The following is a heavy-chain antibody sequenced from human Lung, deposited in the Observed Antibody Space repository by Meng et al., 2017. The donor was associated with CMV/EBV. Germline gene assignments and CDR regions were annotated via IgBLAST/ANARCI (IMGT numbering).Heavy chain of an antibody. CDR3: ANPLFLGDTAMGTDTDAFDI. CDR2: MIPVYGTA. J-gene: IGHJ3*02. D-gene: IGHD5-18*01. V-gene: IGHV1-69*05. Sequence: SVXVSXXASGGTFSTQFISWVRQAPGQGLEWMGGMIPVYGTADYAPKFQGRVTISTTESRSAVYMDVYRLRSEDTAVYYCANPLFLGDTAMGTDTDAFDIWGQGXMVTVSS. CDR1: GGTFSTQF.